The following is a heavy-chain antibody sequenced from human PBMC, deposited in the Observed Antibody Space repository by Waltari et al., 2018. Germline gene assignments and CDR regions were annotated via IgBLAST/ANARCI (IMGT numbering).Heavy chain of an antibody. CDR3: VAYCGGDCYAYYYYGMDV. D-gene: IGHD2-21*02. J-gene: IGHJ6*02. CDR1: GFTFSSYA. V-gene: IGHV3-23*04. CDR2: ISGSGGST. Sequence: EVQLVESGGGLVKPGGSLRLSCAASGFTFSSYAMSWVRQAPGKGLEWVSAISGSGGSTYYAGSVKGRFTISRDNSKNTLYLQMNSLRAEDTAVYYCVAYCGGDCYAYYYYGMDVWGQGTTVTVSS.